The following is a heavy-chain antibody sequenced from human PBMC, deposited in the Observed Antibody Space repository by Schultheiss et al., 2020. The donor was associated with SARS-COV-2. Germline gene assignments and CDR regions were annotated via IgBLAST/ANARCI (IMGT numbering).Heavy chain of an antibody. Sequence: SETLSLTCTVSGGAISIHSWSWIRQPPGKRLGWTGYMSCSGATNRNPSLKSRVTISLDTSKNQFSLKLSSVTAGDTAVYYCARGRLGYCSSTSCYGVSTNWFDPWGQGTLVTVSS. CDR1: GGAISIHS. J-gene: IGHJ5*02. CDR2: MSCSGAT. V-gene: IGHV4-59*11. CDR3: ARGRLGYCSSTSCYGVSTNWFDP. D-gene: IGHD2-2*01.